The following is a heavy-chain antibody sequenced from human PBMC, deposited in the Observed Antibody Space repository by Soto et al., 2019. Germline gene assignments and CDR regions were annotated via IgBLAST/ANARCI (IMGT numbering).Heavy chain of an antibody. V-gene: IGHV4-39*01. Sequence: SETLSLTCTVSGGSISSSSYYFCCIRQPPWKGLKWIGSIYYSGSTYYNPSLKSRVTISVDTSKNQFSLKLSSVTAADTAVYYCAGAQSSSWYTYYYGMDVWGQGTTVTVSS. J-gene: IGHJ6*02. CDR1: GGSISSSSYY. D-gene: IGHD6-13*01. CDR2: IYYSGST. CDR3: AGAQSSSWYTYYYGMDV.